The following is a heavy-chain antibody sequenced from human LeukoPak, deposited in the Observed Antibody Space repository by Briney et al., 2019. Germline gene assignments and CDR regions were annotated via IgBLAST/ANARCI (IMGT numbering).Heavy chain of an antibody. CDR1: GFTFSSYA. V-gene: IGHV3-23*01. CDR3: AREGYYGSGSPPSLYFDY. CDR2: ISGSGGST. D-gene: IGHD3-10*01. Sequence: GGSLRLSCAASGFTFSSYAMSWVRQAPGKGLEWVSAISGSGGSTYYADSVKGRFTISRDNSRSTLYLQMNSLRPEDTAIYYCAREGYYGSGSPPSLYFDYWGQGTLVTVSS. J-gene: IGHJ4*02.